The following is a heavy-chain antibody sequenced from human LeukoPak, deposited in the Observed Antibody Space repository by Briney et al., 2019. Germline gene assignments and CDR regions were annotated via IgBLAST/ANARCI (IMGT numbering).Heavy chain of an antibody. D-gene: IGHD2-2*01. CDR2: INSDGSWT. Sequence: GGSLRLSCAASGNYWMHWVRQAPGKGLVWVSHINSDGSWTGYVDSVKGRFTISKDNAKNMVYLHMNSLRVDDTAVYYCVSFYETYWGRGTLVTVSS. J-gene: IGHJ4*02. V-gene: IGHV3-74*01. CDR3: VSFYETY. CDR1: GNYW.